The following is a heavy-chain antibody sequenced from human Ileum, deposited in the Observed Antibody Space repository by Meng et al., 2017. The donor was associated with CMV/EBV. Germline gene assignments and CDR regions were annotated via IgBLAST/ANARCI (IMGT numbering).Heavy chain of an antibody. J-gene: IGHJ4*02. D-gene: IGHD1-1*01. CDR2: IYFSGTT. V-gene: IGHV4-31*03. CDR3: ARGLDETGFDY. Sequence: CPVSGVSLRRGGYYWNWIRQPPGKGLEWIGQIYFSGTTFYIPSLKGRLTLSVDTSKNQFSLNLSSVTAADTAMYYCARGLDETGFDYWGRGALVTVSS. CDR1: GVSLRRGGYY.